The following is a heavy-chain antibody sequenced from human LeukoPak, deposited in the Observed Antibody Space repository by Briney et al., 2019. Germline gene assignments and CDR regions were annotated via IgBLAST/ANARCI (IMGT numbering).Heavy chain of an antibody. V-gene: IGHV3-21*01. Sequence: GGSLRLSCAASGFTFSIYWMTWVRQAPGKGLEWVSSISSSSSYIYYADSVKGRFTISRDNAKNSLYLQMNSLRAEDTAVYYCARDAMAGEPYFDYWGQGTLVTVSS. D-gene: IGHD2-2*01. CDR2: ISSSSSYI. J-gene: IGHJ4*02. CDR3: ARDAMAGEPYFDY. CDR1: GFTFSIYW.